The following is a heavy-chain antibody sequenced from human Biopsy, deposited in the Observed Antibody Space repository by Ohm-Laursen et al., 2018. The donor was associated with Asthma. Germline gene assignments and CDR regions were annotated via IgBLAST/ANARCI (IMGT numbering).Heavy chain of an antibody. CDR1: GFTFKTYG. Sequence: SLRLSCTAPGFTFKTYGMHWVRQAPGKGLEWLAVVSHDEADKYYAASVKGRFTISRDNSKNTLYLDMNRLTTADTGVYYCARVYSSLVEVSAPLDAWGQGTLVAVAS. J-gene: IGHJ5*02. V-gene: IGHV3-30*03. CDR2: VSHDEADK. CDR3: ARVYSSLVEVSAPLDA. D-gene: IGHD2-21*01.